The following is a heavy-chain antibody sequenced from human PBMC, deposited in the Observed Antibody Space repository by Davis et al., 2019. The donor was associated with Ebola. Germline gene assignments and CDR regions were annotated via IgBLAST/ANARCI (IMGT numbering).Heavy chain of an antibody. CDR3: ARQTSLGY. CDR1: GFTFSSYA. J-gene: IGHJ4*02. V-gene: IGHV3-23*01. CDR2: ISGSGGST. Sequence: GESLKISCAASGFTFSSYAMSWVRQAPGKGLEWVSAISGSGGSTYYADSVKGRFTISRDNSKNTLYLQMNSLRAEDTAVYYCARQTSLGYWGQGTLVTVSS.